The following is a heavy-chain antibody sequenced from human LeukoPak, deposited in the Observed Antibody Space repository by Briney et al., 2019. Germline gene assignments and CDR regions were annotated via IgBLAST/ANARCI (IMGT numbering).Heavy chain of an antibody. CDR2: INPNNGGT. CDR3: ARDAQFTVVVPAAKLNYMDV. D-gene: IGHD2-2*01. CDR1: GYIFTGYY. Sequence: GASVKVSCKASGYIFTGYYMHWVRQAPGQGFEWMGWINPNNGGTKYAQKFEGRVIMTGDTSSTVYLEVRRLRSDDTAIYFCARDAQFTVVVPAAKLNYMDVWGTGTTVTVSS. V-gene: IGHV1-2*02. J-gene: IGHJ6*03.